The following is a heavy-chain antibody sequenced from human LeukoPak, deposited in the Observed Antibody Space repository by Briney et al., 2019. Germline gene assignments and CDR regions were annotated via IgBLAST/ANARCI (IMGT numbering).Heavy chain of an antibody. J-gene: IGHJ6*02. Sequence: AGGSLRLSCAASGFTVRSNYMSWDRQAPGKGLEWVSVIHSGGTTFYADSVKGRITISRDDSKNTLYLQMNSLRAEDTAVYYCATGSLGDYYYGMDVWGQGTTVTVSS. V-gene: IGHV3-66*01. CDR3: ATGSLGDYYYGMDV. D-gene: IGHD6-13*01. CDR2: IHSGGTT. CDR1: GFTVRSNY.